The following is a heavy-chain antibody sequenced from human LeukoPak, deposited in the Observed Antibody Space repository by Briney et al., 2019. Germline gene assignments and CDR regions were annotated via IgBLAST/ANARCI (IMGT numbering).Heavy chain of an antibody. D-gene: IGHD2-15*01. Sequence: ASVKVSCKASGYTFTSYGISWVRQAPGQGLEWMGWISAYNGNTNYAQKLQGRVTMTTDTSTSTAYMELRSLRSDDTAVYYCARVGRCSGGSCPGNWFDPWGQGTLVTVSS. CDR1: GYTFTSYG. J-gene: IGHJ5*02. CDR2: ISAYNGNT. CDR3: ARVGRCSGGSCPGNWFDP. V-gene: IGHV1-18*01.